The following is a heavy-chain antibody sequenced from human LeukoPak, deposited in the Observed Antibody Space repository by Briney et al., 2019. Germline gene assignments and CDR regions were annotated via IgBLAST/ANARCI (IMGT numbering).Heavy chain of an antibody. J-gene: IGHJ4*02. CDR2: IIPIFGTA. CDR1: GGTFSSYA. V-gene: IGHV1-69*01. Sequence: ASVKVSCKASGGTFSSYAISWVRQAPGQGLEWMGGIIPIFGTANYAQKFQGRVTITADESTCTAYMELSSLRSEDTAVYYCARGLNCTNGVCYNDYWGQGTLVTVSS. CDR3: ARGLNCTNGVCYNDY. D-gene: IGHD2-8*01.